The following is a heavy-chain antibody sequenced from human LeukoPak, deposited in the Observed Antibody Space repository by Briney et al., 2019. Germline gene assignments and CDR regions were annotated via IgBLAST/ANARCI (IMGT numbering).Heavy chain of an antibody. CDR1: GHTFTRYI. D-gene: IGHD2-2*02. CDR3: ARSKGYQLLYDY. J-gene: IGHJ4*02. V-gene: IGHV1-3*01. Sequence: ASVKVSCKASGHTFTRYIMHWVRPAPGQRSEWMGWMNAGNGNTEYSQKFQGRVTITRDTSASTAYMELSSLRSEDTAVYYCARSKGYQLLYDYWGQGTLVTVSS. CDR2: MNAGNGNT.